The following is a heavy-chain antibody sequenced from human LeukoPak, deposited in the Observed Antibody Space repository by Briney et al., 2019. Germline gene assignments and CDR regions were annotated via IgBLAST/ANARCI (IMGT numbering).Heavy chain of an antibody. V-gene: IGHV4-4*02. Sequence: PGGSLILSCAASGFTFSNAWMSWVRQAPGKGLEWIGEIYHSGSTNYNPSLKSRVTISVDKSKNQFSLKLSSVTAADTAVYYCAYGPRGSYFDYWGQGTLVTVSS. CDR2: IYHSGST. CDR1: GFTFSNAW. CDR3: AYGPRGSYFDY. J-gene: IGHJ4*02. D-gene: IGHD3-10*01.